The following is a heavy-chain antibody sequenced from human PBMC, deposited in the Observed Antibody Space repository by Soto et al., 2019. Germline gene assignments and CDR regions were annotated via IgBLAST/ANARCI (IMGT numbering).Heavy chain of an antibody. V-gene: IGHV4-39*01. CDR3: ATYLDTRHRPYFQR. CDR1: GDSIGSSRYY. J-gene: IGHJ1*01. CDR2: IYYDGTT. D-gene: IGHD2-21*01. Sequence: SETLSLTCTVSGDSIGSSRYYWAWVRRPPGKGMEWVGTIYYDGTTYYSPSLKTRLTMSVDTSKNQLSLKRSSMLAADTAFSYCATYLDTRHRPYFQRWRRVTLIAV.